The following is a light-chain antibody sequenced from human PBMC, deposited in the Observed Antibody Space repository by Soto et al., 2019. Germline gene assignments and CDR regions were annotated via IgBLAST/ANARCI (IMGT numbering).Light chain of an antibody. CDR1: QSVSSN. J-gene: IGKJ1*01. Sequence: EIVMTQSPATLSVSPGERATLSCRASQSVSSNLAWYQQKPGQAPRLLIYGASTRATGIPARFSGSGSGTEFTLTISSLQSEDFAVYYCQQSHNWPRTFGQGTKVEIK. CDR3: QQSHNWPRT. CDR2: GAS. V-gene: IGKV3-15*01.